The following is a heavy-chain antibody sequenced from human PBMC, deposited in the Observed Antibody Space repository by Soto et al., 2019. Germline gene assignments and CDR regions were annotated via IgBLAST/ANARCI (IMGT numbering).Heavy chain of an antibody. V-gene: IGHV1-46*03. CDR2: INPSGGST. D-gene: IGHD3-10*01. Sequence: ASVKVSCKAPGYTFTSYYMHWVRQAPGQGLEWMGIINPSGGSTSYAQKFQGRVTMTRDTSTSTVYMELSSLRSEDTAVYYCASGGFRGAFDYWGQGTLVTVSS. J-gene: IGHJ4*02. CDR1: GYTFTSYY. CDR3: ASGGFRGAFDY.